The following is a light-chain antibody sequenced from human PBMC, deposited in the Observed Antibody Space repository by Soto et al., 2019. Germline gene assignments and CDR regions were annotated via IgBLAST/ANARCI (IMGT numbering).Light chain of an antibody. Sequence: QSVLTQPASVSGSPGQSITISCTGTSSDVGGYNYVSWYQQHPGKAPKLMIYEVSNRPSGVSNRFSGSKSGNTASLTISGLQGEDEADYYCSSYAGSSTFYVFGTGTKLTVL. V-gene: IGLV2-14*01. CDR2: EVS. CDR1: SSDVGGYNY. CDR3: SSYAGSSTFYV. J-gene: IGLJ1*01.